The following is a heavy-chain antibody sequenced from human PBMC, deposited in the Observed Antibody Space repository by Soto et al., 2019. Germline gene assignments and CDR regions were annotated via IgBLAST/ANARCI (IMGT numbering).Heavy chain of an antibody. J-gene: IGHJ5*02. CDR1: GGTFSSYT. D-gene: IGHD3-10*01. CDR3: ARFYYGSGSYTRPSNL. CDR2: IIPILGIA. V-gene: IGHV1-69*02. Sequence: QVQLVQSGAEVKKPGSSVKVSCKASGGTFSSYTISWVRQAPGQGLEWMGRIIPILGIANYAQKFQGRVTITXXKXTXXANMELSSLRSEDTAVYYCARFYYGSGSYTRPSNLWGPGTLVTVSS.